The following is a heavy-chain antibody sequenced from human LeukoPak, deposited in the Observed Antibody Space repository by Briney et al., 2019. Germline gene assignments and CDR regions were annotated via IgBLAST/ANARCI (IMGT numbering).Heavy chain of an antibody. Sequence: ASVKVSCKASGYTFTSYYMHWVRQAPGQGLEWMGIINPSGGSTSYAQKFQGRVTMTEDTSTDTAYMELSSLRSEDTAVYYCATGVTAILESLDYWGQGTLVTVSS. J-gene: IGHJ4*02. V-gene: IGHV1-46*01. CDR1: GYTFTSYY. CDR3: ATGVTAILESLDY. D-gene: IGHD2-21*02. CDR2: INPSGGST.